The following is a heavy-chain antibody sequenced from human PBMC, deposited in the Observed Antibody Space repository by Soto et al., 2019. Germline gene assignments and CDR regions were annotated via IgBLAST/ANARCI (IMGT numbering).Heavy chain of an antibody. V-gene: IGHV4-34*01. J-gene: IGHJ4*02. Sequence: SETLSLTCAVYGGSFSCYYWSWIRQPPGKGLEWIGEINHSGSTNYNPSLKSRVTISVDTSKNQFSLKLSSVTAADTAVYYCARPQGYSSGWYYNYWGQGTLVTVSS. D-gene: IGHD6-19*01. CDR1: GGSFSCYY. CDR2: INHSGST. CDR3: ARPQGYSSGWYYNY.